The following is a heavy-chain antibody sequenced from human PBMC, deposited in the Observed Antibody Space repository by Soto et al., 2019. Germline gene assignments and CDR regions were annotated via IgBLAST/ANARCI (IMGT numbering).Heavy chain of an antibody. CDR1: GFTFSSYA. CDR2: ISYDGSNK. D-gene: IGHD2-15*01. CDR3: ARDSVVGRGMDV. V-gene: IGHV3-30-3*01. Sequence: PGGSLRLSCAASGFTFSSYAMHWVRQAPGKGLEWVAVISYDGSNKYYADSVKGRFTISRDNSKNTLYLQMNSLRAEDTAVYYCARDSVVGRGMDVWGQGTTVTVSS. J-gene: IGHJ6*02.